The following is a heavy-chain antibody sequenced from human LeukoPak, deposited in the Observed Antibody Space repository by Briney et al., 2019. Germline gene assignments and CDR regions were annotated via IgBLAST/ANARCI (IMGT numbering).Heavy chain of an antibody. Sequence: GRSLRLSCAASGFTFSSYAIHWVRQAPGKGLEWVAVISYDGSNKYYADSVKGRFTISRDNSKNTLYLQMNSLRAEDTAVYYCATTVTTRYFDYWGQGTLVTVSS. D-gene: IGHD4-17*01. CDR3: ATTVTTRYFDY. CDR2: ISYDGSNK. V-gene: IGHV3-30*04. CDR1: GFTFSSYA. J-gene: IGHJ4*02.